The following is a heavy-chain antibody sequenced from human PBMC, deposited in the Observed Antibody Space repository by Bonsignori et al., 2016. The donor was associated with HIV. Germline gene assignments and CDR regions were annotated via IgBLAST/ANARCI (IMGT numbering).Heavy chain of an antibody. Sequence: QVQLVQSGTEVRKPGASVKISCKASGNMFGRYYTHWVRQAPGQGLEWVGIMNASGSSSSDSQKFQGRVTVTRDTSTNTVYMEIHSLRSDDTAIYYCATRSPGGEVRDYGSGRLGPKGPTVIV. CDR2: MNASGSSS. CDR1: GNMFGRYY. J-gene: IGHJ6*02. CDR3: ATRSPGGEVRDYGSGR. V-gene: IGHV1-46*01. D-gene: IGHD1-14*01.